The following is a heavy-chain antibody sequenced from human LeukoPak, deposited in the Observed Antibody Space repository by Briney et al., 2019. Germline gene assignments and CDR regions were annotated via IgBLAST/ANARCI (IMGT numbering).Heavy chain of an antibody. CDR3: ARDSALVATPDFDY. CDR1: GYTFTSYY. V-gene: IGHV1-18*04. CDR2: ISAYNGNT. Sequence: WASVKVSCKASGYTFTSYYMHWVRQAPGQGLEWMGWISAYNGNTNYAQKLQGRVTMTTDTSTSTAYMELRSLRSDDTAVYYCARDSALVATPDFDYWGQGTLVTVSS. D-gene: IGHD5-12*01. J-gene: IGHJ4*02.